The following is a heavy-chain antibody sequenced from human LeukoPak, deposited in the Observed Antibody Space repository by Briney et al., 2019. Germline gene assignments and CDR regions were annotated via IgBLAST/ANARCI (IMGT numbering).Heavy chain of an antibody. D-gene: IGHD3-22*01. Sequence: PSETLSLTCTVSGDSISIGNYYWSWIRQPAGQGLEWIARIYSSGSTYYNPSLKSRVAISIDTSKNQFSLKLTSVTASDTAVYYCASGRYDTSDFSFDYWGPGTLVTVSS. CDR2: IYSSGST. CDR1: GDSISIGNYY. V-gene: IGHV4-61*02. J-gene: IGHJ4*02. CDR3: ASGRYDTSDFSFDY.